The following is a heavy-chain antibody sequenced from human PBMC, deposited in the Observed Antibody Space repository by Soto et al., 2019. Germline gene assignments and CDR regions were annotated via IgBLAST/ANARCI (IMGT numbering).Heavy chain of an antibody. D-gene: IGHD3-10*01. CDR1: GLTFSSYW. V-gene: IGHV3-7*01. CDR3: ARGSGSYYQVDY. J-gene: IGHJ4*02. CDR2: IKQDGSEK. Sequence: PGGSLRLSCAVSGLTFSSYWMSWVRQAPGKGLEWVANIKQDGSEKYYVDSVRGRFTISRDNAKNSLYLQMNGLRDEDTALYFCARGSGSYYQVDYWGQGTLVTVSS.